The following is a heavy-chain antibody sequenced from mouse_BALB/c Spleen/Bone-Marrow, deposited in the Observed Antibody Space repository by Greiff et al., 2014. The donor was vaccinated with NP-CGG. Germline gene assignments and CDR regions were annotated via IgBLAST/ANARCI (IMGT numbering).Heavy chain of an antibody. D-gene: IGHD3-2*01. CDR2: IDPANGNT. V-gene: IGHV14-3*02. Sequence: EVQVVESGAELVKPGASVKLSCTASGFNIKDTYMHWVKQRPEQGLEWIGRIDPANGNTKYDPKFQGKATITADTSSNTAYLQLSSLTSEDTAVYYCATDSSGYLDYWGQGTTLTVSS. J-gene: IGHJ2*01. CDR3: ATDSSGYLDY. CDR1: GFNIKDTY.